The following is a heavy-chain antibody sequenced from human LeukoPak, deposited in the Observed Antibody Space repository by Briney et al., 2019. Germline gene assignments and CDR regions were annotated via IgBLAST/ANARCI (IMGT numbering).Heavy chain of an antibody. CDR1: GGSISSGSYY. J-gene: IGHJ4*02. V-gene: IGHV4-61*02. CDR3: ARGRDSSGWYYIFDY. D-gene: IGHD6-19*01. CDR2: IYTSGST. Sequence: SQTLSLTCTVSGGSISSGSYYWSWIRQPAGKGLEWIGRIYTSGSTNYNPSLKSRVTISVDTSKNQFSLKLSSVTAADTAVYYCARGRDSSGWYYIFDYWGQGTLVTVSS.